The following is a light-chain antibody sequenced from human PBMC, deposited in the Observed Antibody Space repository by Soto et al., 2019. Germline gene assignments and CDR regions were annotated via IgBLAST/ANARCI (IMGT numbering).Light chain of an antibody. V-gene: IGLV2-18*02. CDR1: SSDVGGYNR. Sequence: QSALTQPPSVSGSPGQSVAISCTGTSSDVGGYNRVSWYQQAPGKAPKLLIYDVSNRPSGGSTLFSGSKSGNTASLTISGLQAEDEADYYCTSYASGSAYVFGPGTKLTVL. CDR2: DVS. J-gene: IGLJ1*01. CDR3: TSYASGSAYV.